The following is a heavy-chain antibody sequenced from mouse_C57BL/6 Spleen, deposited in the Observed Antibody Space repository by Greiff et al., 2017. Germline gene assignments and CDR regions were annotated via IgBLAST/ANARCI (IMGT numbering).Heavy chain of an antibody. V-gene: IGHV10-1*01. D-gene: IGHD1-3*01. Sequence: EVKPQESGGGLVQPKGLLKLTCAGSGLSFNTFAMNWVRQAPWTGLEWVARIRSKSNNYATYYADSVKDRFTISRDDSESMLYLQMNNLKTEDTAMYYCVRRENYWFAYWGQGTLVTVSA. CDR1: GLSFNTFA. CDR3: VRRENYWFAY. CDR2: IRSKSNNYAT. J-gene: IGHJ3*01.